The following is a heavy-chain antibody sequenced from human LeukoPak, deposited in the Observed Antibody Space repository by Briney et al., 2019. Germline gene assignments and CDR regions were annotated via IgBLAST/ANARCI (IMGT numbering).Heavy chain of an antibody. D-gene: IGHD6-13*01. CDR2: VYHSGTS. CDR1: GGSIKTYY. V-gene: IGHV4-59*01. J-gene: IGHJ3*02. Sequence: SETLSLTCTVSGGSIKTYYWSWIRQSPGKGLEWIASVYHSGTSNYNPSLRSRVTISVDTSKNQFSLKLSSVTAADTAVYYCARVAAAGPDAFDIWGQGTMVTVSS. CDR3: ARVAAAGPDAFDI.